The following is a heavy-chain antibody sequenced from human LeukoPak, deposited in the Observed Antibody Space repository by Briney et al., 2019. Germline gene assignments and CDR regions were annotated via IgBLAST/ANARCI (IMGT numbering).Heavy chain of an antibody. V-gene: IGHV3-7*01. J-gene: IGHJ6*03. CDR1: GFTFSSYW. CDR2: IKQDGSEK. CDR3: ARDNYDFWSGYSYYYYMDV. Sequence: GGSLRLSCAASGFTFSSYWMSWVRQAPGKGLEWVANIKQDGSEKYYVDSVKGRFTISRDNAKNSLYLQMNSLRAEDTAVYYCARDNYDFWSGYSYYYYMDVWGKGTTVTVSS. D-gene: IGHD3-3*01.